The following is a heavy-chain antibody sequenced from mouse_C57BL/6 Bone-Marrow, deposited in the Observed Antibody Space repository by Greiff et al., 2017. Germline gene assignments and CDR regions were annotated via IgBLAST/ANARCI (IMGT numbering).Heavy chain of an antibody. CDR2: IYPRSGNT. D-gene: IGHD1-1*01. V-gene: IGHV1-81*01. Sequence: VKVVESGAELARPGASVKLSCKASGYTFTSYGISWVKQRTGQGLEWIGEIYPRSGNTYYNEKFKGKATLTADKSSSTAYMELRSLTSEDSAVYFCAREGITTVVALDYWGQGTTLTVSS. J-gene: IGHJ2*01. CDR3: AREGITTVVALDY. CDR1: GYTFTSYG.